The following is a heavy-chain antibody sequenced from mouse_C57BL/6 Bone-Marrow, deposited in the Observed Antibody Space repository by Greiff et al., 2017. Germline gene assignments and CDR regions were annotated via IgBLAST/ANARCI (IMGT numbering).Heavy chain of an antibody. CDR3: AREYYWSSDEDYFDY. V-gene: IGHV1-55*01. CDR2: IYPGSGST. CDR1: GYTFTSYW. D-gene: IGHD1-1*01. J-gene: IGHJ2*01. Sequence: QVQLQQPGAELVKPGASVKMSCKASGYTFTSYWITWVKQRPGQGLEWIGDIYPGSGSTNYNEKFKSKATLTVDTSSSTSYMQLSSLTSEDSAVYYCAREYYWSSDEDYFDYWGQGTTLTVSS.